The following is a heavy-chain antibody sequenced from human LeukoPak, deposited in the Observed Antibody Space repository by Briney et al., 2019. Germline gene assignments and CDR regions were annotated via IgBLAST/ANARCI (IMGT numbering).Heavy chain of an antibody. CDR1: GGSISSYY. V-gene: IGHV4-59*01. CDR3: ARDIGRLSAFDI. D-gene: IGHD1-26*01. J-gene: IGHJ3*02. Sequence: PSETLSLTCTVSGGSISSYYWSWIRQPPGKGLEWIGYIYYSGSTNYNPSLKSRVTISVDTSKNQFSLKLSSVTAADTAVYYCARDIGRLSAFDIWGQGTMVTVSS. CDR2: IYYSGST.